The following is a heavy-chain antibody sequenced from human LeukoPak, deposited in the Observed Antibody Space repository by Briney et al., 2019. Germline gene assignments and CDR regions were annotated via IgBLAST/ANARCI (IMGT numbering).Heavy chain of an antibody. V-gene: IGHV3-49*03. D-gene: IGHD5-12*01. Sequence: AGGSLRLSCTASGFTFGDYGMSWFRQAPGKGLEWVGFIRSEAYDTTPQYGASVKGRFTISKDDSRRIAFLQMSGLEAEDTAVYYCSRAAGYDFILEYWGQGTLVTVSS. J-gene: IGHJ4*02. CDR1: GFTFGDYG. CDR3: SRAAGYDFILEY. CDR2: IRSEAYDTTP.